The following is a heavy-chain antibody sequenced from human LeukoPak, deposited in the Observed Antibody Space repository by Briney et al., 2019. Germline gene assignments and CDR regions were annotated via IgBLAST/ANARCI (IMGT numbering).Heavy chain of an antibody. J-gene: IGHJ6*03. CDR2: IYTSGST. D-gene: IGHD6-13*01. Sequence: SETLSLTCTVSGGSNSSYYWSWIRQAAGKGLEWIGRIYTSGSTNYNPSLKSRVTMSVDMSKNQFSLNLTSVTAADTAVYYCARRAAAVGTYYMDVWGKGTTVTASS. CDR3: ARRAAAVGTYYMDV. V-gene: IGHV4-4*07. CDR1: GGSNSSYY.